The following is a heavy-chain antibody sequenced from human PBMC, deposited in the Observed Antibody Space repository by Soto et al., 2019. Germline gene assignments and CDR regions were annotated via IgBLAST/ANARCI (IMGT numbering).Heavy chain of an antibody. V-gene: IGHV3-23*01. Sequence: GGSLRLFCAASGFTFSSIDMNWVRQAPGKGLEWVSIISASGDSTSYADSVKGRFTVSRDNSENTLYLQMDSLRAEDTAVYYCTKRQVVPTTSLFGTDYYYGLDVWGQGTTVTVSS. D-gene: IGHD2-2*01. CDR3: TKRQVVPTTSLFGTDYYYGLDV. J-gene: IGHJ6*02. CDR2: ISASGDST. CDR1: GFTFSSID.